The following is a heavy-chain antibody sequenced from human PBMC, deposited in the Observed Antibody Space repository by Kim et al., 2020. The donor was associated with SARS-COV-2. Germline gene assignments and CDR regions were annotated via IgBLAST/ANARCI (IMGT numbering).Heavy chain of an antibody. CDR3: AKEIRDRDGYNPYYFDY. V-gene: IGHV3-30*02. J-gene: IGHJ4*02. Sequence: VKGRFTISRDNSKNTLYLQMSSLRAEDTAVYYCAKEIRDRDGYNPYYFDYWGQGTLVTVSS. D-gene: IGHD5-12*01.